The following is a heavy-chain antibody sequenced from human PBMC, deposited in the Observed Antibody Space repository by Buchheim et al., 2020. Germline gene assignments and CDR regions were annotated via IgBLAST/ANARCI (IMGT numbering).Heavy chain of an antibody. D-gene: IGHD4-11*01. CDR1: GFTFSSYA. Sequence: QVQLVESGGGVVQPGRSLRLSCAASGFTFSSYAMHWVRQAPGKGLEWVAVISYDGSNKYYADSVKGRFTISRDTSKNTLYLQMNSLRAEDTAVYYCARADYTPSAGNYYGMDVWGQGTT. CDR2: ISYDGSNK. V-gene: IGHV3-30*04. J-gene: IGHJ6*02. CDR3: ARADYTPSAGNYYGMDV.